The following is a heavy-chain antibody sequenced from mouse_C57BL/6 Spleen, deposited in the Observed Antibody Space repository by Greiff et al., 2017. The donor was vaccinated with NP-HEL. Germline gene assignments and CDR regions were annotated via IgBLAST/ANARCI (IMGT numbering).Heavy chain of an antibody. D-gene: IGHD1-1*01. CDR3: VRHGYYGQGFPYDMDY. J-gene: IGHJ4*01. CDR2: IRSRSNNYAT. CDR1: GFSFNTYA. Sequence: EVQGVESGGGLVQPKGSLKLSCAASGFSFNTYAMNWVRQAPGQGLEWVARIRSRSNNYATYYADSVKDTFTISRDESESMLYRQMNNLNTEDTSKDYGVRHGYYGQGFPYDMDYWGKGTSVTVSS. V-gene: IGHV10-1*01.